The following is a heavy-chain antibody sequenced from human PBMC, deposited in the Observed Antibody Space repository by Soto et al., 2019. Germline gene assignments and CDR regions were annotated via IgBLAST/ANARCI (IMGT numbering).Heavy chain of an antibody. V-gene: IGHV1-58*01. Sequence: SVKVSCKASGFTFTSSAVQWVRQARGQLLEWIGWIVVGSGNTNYAQKFQERVTITRDMSKSTAYMKLSSLRSEDTAVYYCAADAPPSLQDSSGPTGYWGQGTMVTVSS. CDR2: IVVGSGNT. J-gene: IGHJ4*02. D-gene: IGHD3-22*01. CDR1: GFTFTSSA. CDR3: AADAPPSLQDSSGPTGY.